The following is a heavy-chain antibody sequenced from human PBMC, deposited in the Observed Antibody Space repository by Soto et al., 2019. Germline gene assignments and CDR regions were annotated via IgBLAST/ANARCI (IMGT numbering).Heavy chain of an antibody. D-gene: IGHD3-22*01. CDR2: ISGSGGST. CDR1: GITFSSHA. J-gene: IGHJ4*02. Sequence: VQLLESGGGLVQPGGSLRLSCAASGITFSSHAMSWVRQAPGKGLEWVSSISGSGGSTYYADSVKGRFTISRDSSKNTQYLQIGSLRVDDTAVYYCAKEPYDSGGFYTDYWGQGTLVTVST. CDR3: AKEPYDSGGFYTDY. V-gene: IGHV3-23*01.